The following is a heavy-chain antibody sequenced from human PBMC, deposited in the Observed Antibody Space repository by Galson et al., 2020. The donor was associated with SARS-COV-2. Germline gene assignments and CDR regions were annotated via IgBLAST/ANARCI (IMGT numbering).Heavy chain of an antibody. CDR1: GFTFSSYG. V-gene: IGHV3-30*18. D-gene: IGHD3-9*01. CDR3: AKVFDWVYYGMDV. Sequence: QLGESLKISCAASGFTFSSYGMHWVRQAPGKGLEWAAVISYDGSNKYYADSVKGRFTISRDNSKNTLYLQMNSLRAEDTAVYYCAKVFDWVYYGMDVWGQGTTFTVSS. CDR2: ISYDGSNK. J-gene: IGHJ6*02.